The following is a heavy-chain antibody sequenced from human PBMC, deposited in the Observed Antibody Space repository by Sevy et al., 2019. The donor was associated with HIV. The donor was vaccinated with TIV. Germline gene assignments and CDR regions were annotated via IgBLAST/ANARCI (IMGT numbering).Heavy chain of an antibody. CDR1: GGSISSYY. V-gene: IGHV4-59*01. J-gene: IGHJ6*03. Sequence: SETLSLTCTVSGGSISSYYWSWIRQPPGKGLEWIGYIYYSGSTNYNPSLKSRVTISVDTSKNQFSLKLSSVTAADTAVYYCARGRVPYYYYMDVWGKGTTVTVSS. CDR3: ARGRVPYYYYMDV. CDR2: IYYSGST.